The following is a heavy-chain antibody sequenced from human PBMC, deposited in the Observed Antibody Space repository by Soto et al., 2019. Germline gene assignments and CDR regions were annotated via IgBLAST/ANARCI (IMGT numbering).Heavy chain of an antibody. Sequence: GESLKISCKGSGYSFSTYWIGWVRQMPGKGLEWMGIIYPGDSDTRYSPSFQGQVTISADKSITTAYLQWNSLKASDTAIYYCARNLGADAGDNWFDPWGPGTLVTVSA. CDR3: ARNLGADAGDNWFDP. D-gene: IGHD6-13*01. V-gene: IGHV5-51*01. CDR2: IYPGDSDT. CDR1: GYSFSTYW. J-gene: IGHJ5*02.